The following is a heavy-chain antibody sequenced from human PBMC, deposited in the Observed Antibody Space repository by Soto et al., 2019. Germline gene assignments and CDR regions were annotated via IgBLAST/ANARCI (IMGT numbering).Heavy chain of an antibody. CDR1: GYTFSDYY. J-gene: IGHJ4*02. V-gene: IGHV1-2*02. D-gene: IGHD2-2*01. Sequence: QEQLVQSESDVKKPGASVTVSCKASGYTFSDYYIHWVRQAPGQGLEWMGWIDPRNGGTKYAQKFQGRFSMTTDTSTSTASMELRRLRCDDTAVFFCARVRYRNVIHAWGQGTLVTVSS. CDR3: ARVRYRNVIHA. CDR2: IDPRNGGT.